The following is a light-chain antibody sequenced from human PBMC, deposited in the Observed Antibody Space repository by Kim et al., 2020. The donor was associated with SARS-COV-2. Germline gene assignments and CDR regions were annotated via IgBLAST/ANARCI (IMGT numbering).Light chain of an antibody. CDR1: ALPKQY. CDR2: KDS. CDR3: QSADSSGTYGV. V-gene: IGLV3-25*03. Sequence: SYELTQPPSVSVSPGQTARLTCSGDALPKQYAYWYQQKPGQAPVLVIYKDSERPSGIPERFSGSSSGTTVTLTISGVQAEDEADYYCQSADSSGTYGVFG. J-gene: IGLJ3*02.